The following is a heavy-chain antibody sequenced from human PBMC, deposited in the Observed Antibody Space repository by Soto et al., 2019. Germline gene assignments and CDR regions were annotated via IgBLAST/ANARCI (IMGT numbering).Heavy chain of an antibody. Sequence: QVQLVQSGAEVKKPGASIKVSCKASGYMFTSYGINWVRQAPGQGPEWMGWISTYNGNTNYAQKHQGRVTMTTDTSTSTAYIELKTLRSDDTAVYYCARDLGIAVAGLFQDWGQGTLVIVSS. J-gene: IGHJ1*01. CDR3: ARDLGIAVAGLFQD. D-gene: IGHD6-19*01. CDR1: GYMFTSYG. V-gene: IGHV1-18*01. CDR2: ISTYNGNT.